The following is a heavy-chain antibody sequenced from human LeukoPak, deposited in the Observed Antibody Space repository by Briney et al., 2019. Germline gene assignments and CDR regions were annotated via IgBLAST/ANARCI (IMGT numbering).Heavy chain of an antibody. CDR1: GFTLDDYD. CDR3: ATYRQVLLPFES. V-gene: IGHV3-20*04. Sequence: GGSLRLSCAASGFTLDDYDMSWVRQAPGKGLEWVSNINWNTNNIGYADSVRGRFTISRDNSKSTLSLQMNSLRAEDTAIYYCATYRQVLLPFESWGQGTLVTVSS. D-gene: IGHD5-18*01. J-gene: IGHJ4*02. CDR2: INWNTNNI.